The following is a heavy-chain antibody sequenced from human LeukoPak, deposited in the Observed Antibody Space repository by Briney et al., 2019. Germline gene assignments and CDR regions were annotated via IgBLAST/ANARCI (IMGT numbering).Heavy chain of an antibody. J-gene: IGHJ4*02. CDR2: IYASGGA. V-gene: IGHV3-53*01. CDR3: VRRHDY. Sequence: PGGSLRLSCVASGFDVNDNFMIWVRQAPGQGLEWISIIYASGGAYHAESVKGRFSAFRDTSKNTIFLQMNNLRAGDTAMYYCVRRHDYWGQGTLVTVS. CDR1: GFDVNDNF.